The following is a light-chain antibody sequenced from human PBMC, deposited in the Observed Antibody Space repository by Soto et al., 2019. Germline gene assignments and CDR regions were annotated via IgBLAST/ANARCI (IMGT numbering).Light chain of an antibody. Sequence: QSVLTQPLSASASPGQRVTISCSGGSSNIGSNTVAWYQHLPGTAPPRLIFTAGQRPSGVPGRFSGSKSGTSASLAISGLQSEDEGDYYCSSWDDSLSGVVFGGGTKLTVL. J-gene: IGLJ2*01. CDR1: SSNIGSNT. CDR2: TAG. CDR3: SSWDDSLSGVV. V-gene: IGLV1-44*01.